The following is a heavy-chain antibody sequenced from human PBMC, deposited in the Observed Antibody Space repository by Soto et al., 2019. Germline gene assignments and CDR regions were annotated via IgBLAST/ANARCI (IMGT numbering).Heavy chain of an antibody. J-gene: IGHJ5*02. CDR2: IKQDGSEK. Sequence: GGSLRLSCAASGFTFSSYWMSWARQAPGKGLEWVANIKQDGSEKYYVDSVKGRFTISRDNAKNSLYLQMNSLRAEDTAVYYCARSSPSDESGEFDPWGQGTMVTVSS. V-gene: IGHV3-7*01. CDR3: ARSSPSDESGEFDP. D-gene: IGHD3-10*01. CDR1: GFTFSSYW.